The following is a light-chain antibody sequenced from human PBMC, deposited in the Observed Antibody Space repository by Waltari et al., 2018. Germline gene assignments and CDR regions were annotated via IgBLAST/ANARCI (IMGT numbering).Light chain of an antibody. V-gene: IGKV3-20*01. Sequence: EIVLTQSPGTLSLSPGERATLSCRASQSVRTGQLAWYQQKPGQAPRLLIHGASRRATGIPDRFSGSESGTDFTLTISRLESEDFAVYYCQQYGDSPGGTFGQGTKVEIK. CDR3: QQYGDSPGGT. CDR1: QSVRTGQ. CDR2: GAS. J-gene: IGKJ1*01.